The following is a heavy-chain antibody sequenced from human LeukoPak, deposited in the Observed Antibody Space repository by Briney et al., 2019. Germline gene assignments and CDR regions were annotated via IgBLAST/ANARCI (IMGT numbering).Heavy chain of an antibody. Sequence: GGSLRLSCAASGFTFSSFAMSWVRQAPGKGLEWVSAMSGGGSNTYSADSVKGRFTISRDNSKNTLHLQMNSLRAEDTAVYYCARDQRYCSGGGCYGWFDPWGQGTLVTVSS. V-gene: IGHV3-23*01. J-gene: IGHJ5*02. CDR2: MSGGGSNT. D-gene: IGHD2-15*01. CDR1: GFTFSSFA. CDR3: ARDQRYCSGGGCYGWFDP.